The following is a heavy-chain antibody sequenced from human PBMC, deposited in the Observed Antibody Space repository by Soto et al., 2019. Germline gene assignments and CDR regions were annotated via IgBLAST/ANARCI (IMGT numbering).Heavy chain of an antibody. D-gene: IGHD4-4*01. Sequence: EVQLLESGGGLVQPGGSLRLSCAASGFTFSTYTMSCVRQAPGKWLEWVSRISGSGGSIYYTDSVKGRFTISRDNSKNTLYLQMKSLTAQDTAVYYCSTTLYSNSVPPEGYWGQGTLVTVSS. J-gene: IGHJ4*02. CDR1: GFTFSTYT. CDR2: ISGSGGSI. V-gene: IGHV3-23*01. CDR3: STTLYSNSVPPEGY.